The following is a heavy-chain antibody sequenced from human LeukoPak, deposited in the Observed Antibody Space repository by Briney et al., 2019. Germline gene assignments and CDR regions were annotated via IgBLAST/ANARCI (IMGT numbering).Heavy chain of an antibody. CDR1: GFSVSSNY. CDR3: ARLVSGYYPDAFDI. V-gene: IGHV3-53*01. Sequence: PGRSLRLSCAASGFSVSSNYMSWVRQAPGKGLEWVSVIYSGGSTYYADSVKGRFTISRDNSKNTLYLQINSLRAEDTAVYYCARLVSGYYPDAFDIWGQGTMVTVSS. J-gene: IGHJ3*02. CDR2: IYSGGST. D-gene: IGHD3-22*01.